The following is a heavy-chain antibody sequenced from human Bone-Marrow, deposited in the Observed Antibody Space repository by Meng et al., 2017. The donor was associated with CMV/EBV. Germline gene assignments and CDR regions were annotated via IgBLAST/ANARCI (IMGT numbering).Heavy chain of an antibody. CDR2: IKQDGSEK. CDR1: GFTFSSYW. D-gene: IGHD1-26*01. CDR3: ARNVGYYYGMDV. J-gene: IGHJ6*02. V-gene: IGHV3-7*03. Sequence: GESLKISCAASGFTFSSYWMSWVRQAPGKGLEWVANIKQDGSEKYYVDSVKGRFTISRDNAKNSLYLHMNSLRVEDTALYHCARNVGYYYGMDVWGRGTTVTVSS.